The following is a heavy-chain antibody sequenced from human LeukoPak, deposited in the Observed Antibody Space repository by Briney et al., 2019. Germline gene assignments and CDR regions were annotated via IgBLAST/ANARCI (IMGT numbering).Heavy chain of an antibody. J-gene: IGHJ4*02. CDR3: ARGDGYNPFDY. CDR1: GFTFSSYG. CDR2: IWYDRSNK. D-gene: IGHD5-24*01. V-gene: IGHV3-33*01. Sequence: GGSLRLSCAASGFTFSSYGMHWVRQAPGKGLEWVAVIWYDRSNKYYADSVKGRFTISRDNAKNSLYLQMNSLRAEDTAVYYCARGDGYNPFDYWGQGTLVTVSS.